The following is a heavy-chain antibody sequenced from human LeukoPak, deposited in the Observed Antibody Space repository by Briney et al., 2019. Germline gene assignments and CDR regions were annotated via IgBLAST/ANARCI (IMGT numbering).Heavy chain of an antibody. CDR1: KFTFSSYW. V-gene: IGHV3-7*04. CDR3: ARGVYCTSTSCLGPGAFDI. Sequence: GGSLRLSCAASKFTFSSYWMNWVRQAPGKGLEWVANIKQDGTEKYFVDPVKGRFTISRDNAKNSLYLQMNSLRAEDTAVYYCARGVYCTSTSCLGPGAFDIWGQGTMVTVSS. CDR2: IKQDGTEK. J-gene: IGHJ3*02. D-gene: IGHD2-2*01.